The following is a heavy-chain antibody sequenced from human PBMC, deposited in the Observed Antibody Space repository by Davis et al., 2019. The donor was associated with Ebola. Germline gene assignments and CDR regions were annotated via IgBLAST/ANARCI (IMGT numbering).Heavy chain of an antibody. V-gene: IGHV3-7*01. CDR3: ARDSGITIFGVSMDV. D-gene: IGHD3-3*01. J-gene: IGHJ6*03. CDR1: GFTFSSYW. CDR2: IKQDGSEK. Sequence: GESLKISCAASGFTFSSYWMSWVRQAPGKGLEWVANIKQDGSEKYYVDSVKGRFTISRDNAKNSLYLQMNSLRAEDTAVYYCARDSGITIFGVSMDVWGKGTTVTVSS.